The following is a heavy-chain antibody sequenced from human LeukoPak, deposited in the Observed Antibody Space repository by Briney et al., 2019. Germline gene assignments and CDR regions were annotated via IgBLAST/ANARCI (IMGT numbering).Heavy chain of an antibody. Sequence: GGSLRLSCAASGFTFSSYAMHWVRQAPGKGLEWVAVISYDGSNKYYADSVKGRFTISRDNSKNTLYLQMSSLRAEDTAVYYCARISSSGYSFDYWGQGTLVTVSS. CDR2: ISYDGSNK. CDR3: ARISSSGYSFDY. CDR1: GFTFSSYA. D-gene: IGHD3-22*01. J-gene: IGHJ4*02. V-gene: IGHV3-30*04.